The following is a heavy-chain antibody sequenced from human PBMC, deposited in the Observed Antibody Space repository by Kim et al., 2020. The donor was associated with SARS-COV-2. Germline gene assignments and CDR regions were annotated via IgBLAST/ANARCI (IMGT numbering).Heavy chain of an antibody. J-gene: IGHJ4*02. CDR3: ARDQSRAGPTTVDY. D-gene: IGHD1-26*01. CDR1: GFTFSSYC. Sequence: GGSLRLSCAASGFTFSSYCMHWVREVPGRGLVWVSRIDTYGGNTIYADSVKGRFTISRDNARNTLYLQLNSLRAEDTAVYYCARDQSRAGPTTVDYWGQGTLVTVSS. CDR2: IDTYGGNT. V-gene: IGHV3-74*01.